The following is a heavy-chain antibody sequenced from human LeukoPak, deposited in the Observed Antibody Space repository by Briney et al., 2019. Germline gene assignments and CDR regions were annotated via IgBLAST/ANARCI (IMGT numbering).Heavy chain of an antibody. Sequence: SETLSLTCTVSGGSVSSGSYYWSWIRQPPGKGLEWIGYIYYSGSTNYNPSLKSRVTISVDTSKNQFSLKLSSVTAADTAVYYCARGIAAAATGWFDPWGQGTLVTVSS. D-gene: IGHD6-13*01. CDR3: ARGIAAAATGWFDP. J-gene: IGHJ5*02. CDR2: IYYSGST. V-gene: IGHV4-61*01. CDR1: GGSVSSGSYY.